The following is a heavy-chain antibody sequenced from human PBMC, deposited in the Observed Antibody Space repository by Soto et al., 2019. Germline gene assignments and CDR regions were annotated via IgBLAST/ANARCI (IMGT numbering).Heavy chain of an antibody. CDR3: ARQINCICDF. Sequence: GESLKISCKGAGYRLDGAWIGWVRQMPGKGLEWMGIIKPGGSDLRYSPSFRGQVTISADAAVNTAYLHWSSLKASDTAIYYCARQINCICDFWGQGTLVTVSS. CDR1: GYRLDGAW. J-gene: IGHJ4*02. CDR2: IKPGGSDL. V-gene: IGHV5-51*01. D-gene: IGHD1-20*01.